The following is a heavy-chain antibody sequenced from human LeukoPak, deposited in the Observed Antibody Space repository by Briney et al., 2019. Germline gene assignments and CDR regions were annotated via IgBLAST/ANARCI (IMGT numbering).Heavy chain of an antibody. CDR2: IYSGGST. CDR3: ARVAYDRYFDY. D-gene: IGHD5-12*01. J-gene: IGHJ4*02. V-gene: IGHV3-66*01. CDR1: GFTDSSNY. Sequence: GGSLGLSCAAYGFTDSSNYMSWVRQAPGKGLEWVSVIYSGGSTYYADSVKGRFTISRDNSKNTLYLQMNSLRAEDTAVYYCARVAYDRYFDYWGQGTLVTVSS.